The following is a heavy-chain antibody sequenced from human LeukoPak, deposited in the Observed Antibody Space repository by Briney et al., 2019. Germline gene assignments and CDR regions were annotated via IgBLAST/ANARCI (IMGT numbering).Heavy chain of an antibody. D-gene: IGHD3-10*01. CDR1: GFPFRSYS. CDR3: ARDPEVLGYGSGKDYFDY. J-gene: IGHJ4*02. V-gene: IGHV3-21*01. CDR2: ICSRSSYI. Sequence: PGGSLRLSFAASGFPFRSYSMNWVRQAPGKGLGWGSSICSRSSYIYYADSVKGRFTISRDNAKNSLFLQMNSLRAEDTAVYYCARDPEVLGYGSGKDYFDYWGQGTLVTVSS.